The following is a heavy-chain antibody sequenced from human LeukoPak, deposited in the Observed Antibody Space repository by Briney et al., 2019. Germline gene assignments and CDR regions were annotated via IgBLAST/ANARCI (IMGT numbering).Heavy chain of an antibody. J-gene: IGHJ4*02. CDR1: GGSISSYY. CDR2: IYYSGST. D-gene: IGHD6-19*01. Sequence: SETLSLTCTVSGGSISSYYWSWIRQPPGKGLEWIGYIYYSGSTNYNPSLKSRVTISVDTSKNQFSLKLSSVTAADTAVYYCASSPSRGAVAGTYDYWGQGTLVTVSS. V-gene: IGHV4-59*01. CDR3: ASSPSRGAVAGTYDY.